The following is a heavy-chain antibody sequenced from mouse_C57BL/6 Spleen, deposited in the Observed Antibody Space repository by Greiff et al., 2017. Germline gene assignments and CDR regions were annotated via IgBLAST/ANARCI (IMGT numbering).Heavy chain of an antibody. V-gene: IGHV6-6*01. CDR2: IRNKANNHAT. D-gene: IGHD1-1*01. CDR1: GFTFSDAW. CDR3: TGTTVVAPFDY. Sequence: EVQLQESGGGLVQPGGSMKLSCAASGFTFSDAWMDWVRQSPEKGLEWVAEIRNKANNHATYYAESVKGRFTISRDDSKSSVYLQMNSLRAEDTGIYYCTGTTVVAPFDYWGQGTTLTVSS. J-gene: IGHJ2*01.